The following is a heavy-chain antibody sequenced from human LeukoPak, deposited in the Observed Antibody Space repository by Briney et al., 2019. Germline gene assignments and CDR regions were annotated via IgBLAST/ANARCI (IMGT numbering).Heavy chain of an antibody. Sequence: PGGSLRLSCAASGFTFSSYGMNWVRQAPGKGLEWVGNIKQDGSDKNYMDSVKGRFTISRDNTKNSVYLQMSSLRAEDTAVYYCAREVWGPEYWGQGILVTVSS. CDR1: GFTFSSYG. D-gene: IGHD1-14*01. V-gene: IGHV3-7*01. CDR2: IKQDGSDK. J-gene: IGHJ4*02. CDR3: AREVWGPEY.